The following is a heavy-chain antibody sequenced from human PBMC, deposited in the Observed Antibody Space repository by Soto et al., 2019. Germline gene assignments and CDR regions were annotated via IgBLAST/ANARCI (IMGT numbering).Heavy chain of an antibody. CDR3: VKLRLELLYLDS. Sequence: GSLRLSCAASGLTFNRYGMSWVRQAPGKGLEWVSAISASGDNTYHADSVKGRFTISRDSSNNTLYLQMNSLRADDTALYYCVKLRLELLYLDSWGLGALVTVSS. D-gene: IGHD1-7*01. CDR1: GLTFNRYG. V-gene: IGHV3-23*01. CDR2: ISASGDNT. J-gene: IGHJ4*02.